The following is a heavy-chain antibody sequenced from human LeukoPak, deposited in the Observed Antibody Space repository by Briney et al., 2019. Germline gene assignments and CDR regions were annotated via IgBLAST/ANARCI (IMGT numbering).Heavy chain of an antibody. V-gene: IGHV3-66*02. Sequence: GGSLRLSCAASGFTVSSNYMSWVRQAPGKGLEWVSVIYSGGSTYYADSVKGRFTISRDNSKNTLYLQMNSLRAEDTAVYYCARDYYDRNWFDPWGQGTLVTVSS. J-gene: IGHJ5*02. D-gene: IGHD3-3*01. CDR2: IYSGGST. CDR3: ARDYYDRNWFDP. CDR1: GFTVSSNY.